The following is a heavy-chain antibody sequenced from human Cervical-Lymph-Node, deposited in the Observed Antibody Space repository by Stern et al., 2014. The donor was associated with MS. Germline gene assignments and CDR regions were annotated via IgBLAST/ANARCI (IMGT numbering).Heavy chain of an antibody. D-gene: IGHD1-1*01. J-gene: IGHJ5*02. CDR3: ALLSYNSGPES. CDR2: IIPILETA. V-gene: IGHV1-69*06. Sequence: VQLVESGAEVKKPESSVKVSCQASGGNFSVLAISWVRQAPGPRPEWMGGIIPILETATYAQKFQGRVTITADRSTSRVHMEMTSLRGEDTAVFYCALLSYNSGPESWGQGTLVTVSS. CDR1: GGNFSVLA.